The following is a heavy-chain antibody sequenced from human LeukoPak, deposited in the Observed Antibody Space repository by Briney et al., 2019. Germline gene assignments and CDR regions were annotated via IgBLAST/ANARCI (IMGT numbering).Heavy chain of an antibody. V-gene: IGHV3-30*18. CDR3: AKVRELAH. J-gene: IGHJ4*02. D-gene: IGHD3-10*01. CDR1: GFTFSSYG. Sequence: PGGSLRLSCAASGFTFSSYGMHWVRQASGKGLEWVAVISYDGSNKYYADSVKGRFTISRDNSKNTLYLQMNSLRAEDTAVYYCAKVRELAHWGQGTLVTVSS. CDR2: ISYDGSNK.